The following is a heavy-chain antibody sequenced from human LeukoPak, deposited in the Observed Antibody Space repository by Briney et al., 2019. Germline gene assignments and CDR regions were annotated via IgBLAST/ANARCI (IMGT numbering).Heavy chain of an antibody. D-gene: IGHD2-21*02. V-gene: IGHV1-18*01. CDR1: GGTFSSYA. CDR3: ARDLDIVVVTAIKPNYYGMDV. CDR2: ISAYNGNT. J-gene: IGHJ6*02. Sequence: ASVKVSCKASGGTFSSYAISWVRQAPGQGLEWMGWISAYNGNTNYAQKLQGRVTMTTDTSTSTAYMELRNLRSDDTAVYYCARDLDIVVVTAIKPNYYGMDVWGQGTTVTVSS.